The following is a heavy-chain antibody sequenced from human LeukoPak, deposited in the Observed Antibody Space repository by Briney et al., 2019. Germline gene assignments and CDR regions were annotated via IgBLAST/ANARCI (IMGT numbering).Heavy chain of an antibody. J-gene: IGHJ4*02. V-gene: IGHV3-74*01. D-gene: IGHD3-3*01. CDR2: INSDGSST. Sequence: GGSLRLSCAASGFTFSSYWMHWVRQAPGEGLVWVSRINSDGSSTSYADSVKGRFTISRDNAKNTLYLQMNSLRAEDTAVYYCAREVSGDFWSGYYTPGTFDYWGQGTLVTVSS. CDR1: GFTFSSYW. CDR3: AREVSGDFWSGYYTPGTFDY.